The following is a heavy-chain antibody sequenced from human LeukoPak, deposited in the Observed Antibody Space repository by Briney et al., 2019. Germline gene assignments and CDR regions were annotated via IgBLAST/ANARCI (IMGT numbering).Heavy chain of an antibody. CDR1: GFILSDFN. CDR2: IAISGTYI. CDR3: TRDVSATARAYDY. V-gene: IGHV3-21*01. D-gene: IGHD1-26*01. Sequence: PGGSLRLSCAASGFILSDFNMKWVRQAPGKGVEWVSFIAISGTYITYADSVKVRFTISRENAKNSLYLQMNSLRAEDTAVYYCTRDVSATARAYDYWGQGTLVTVSS. J-gene: IGHJ4*02.